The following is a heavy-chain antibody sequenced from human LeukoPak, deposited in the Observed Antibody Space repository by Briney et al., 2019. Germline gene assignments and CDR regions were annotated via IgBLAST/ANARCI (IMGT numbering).Heavy chain of an antibody. J-gene: IGHJ4*02. D-gene: IGHD3-10*01. Sequence: GGSLRLSCAASGFTFSSYSMNWVRQAPGKGLEWVSSISSSSSYIYYADSVKGRFTISRDNAKNSLYLQMNSLRAEDTAVYYCARVDPREGVSDYWGQGTLVTVSS. CDR1: GFTFSSYS. CDR2: ISSSSSYI. CDR3: ARVDPREGVSDY. V-gene: IGHV3-21*01.